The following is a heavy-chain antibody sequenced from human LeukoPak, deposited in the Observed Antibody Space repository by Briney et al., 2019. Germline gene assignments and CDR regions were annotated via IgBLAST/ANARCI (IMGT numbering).Heavy chain of an antibody. CDR3: ASRFVEVFLGVNPPAPADNCLDP. D-gene: IGHD3-3*01. CDR1: GGSISSSSYY. CDR2: IYYSGST. J-gene: IGHJ5*02. V-gene: IGHV4-39*01. Sequence: PSETLSLTRTVSGGSISSSSYYWGWIRQPPGKGLEWIGSIYYSGSTYYNPSLKSRVTISVDTSKNQFSLKLSSVTAADTAVYYCASRFVEVFLGVNPPAPADNCLDPWGQGTLVPVSS.